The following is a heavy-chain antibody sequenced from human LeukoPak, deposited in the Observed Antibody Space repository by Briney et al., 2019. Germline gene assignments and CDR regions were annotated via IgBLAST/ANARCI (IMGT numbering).Heavy chain of an antibody. D-gene: IGHD4-17*01. V-gene: IGHV3-15*01. CDR2: IKSKTDGGTT. Sequence: PGGSLRLSCAASGFTFDDYGMSWVRQAPEKGLEWVGRIKSKTDGGTTDYAAPVKGRFSISRDDSKNTLYLQMNSLKTEDTAVYYCTTLYGDLYFDYWGQGTLVTVSS. J-gene: IGHJ4*02. CDR3: TTLYGDLYFDY. CDR1: GFTFDDYG.